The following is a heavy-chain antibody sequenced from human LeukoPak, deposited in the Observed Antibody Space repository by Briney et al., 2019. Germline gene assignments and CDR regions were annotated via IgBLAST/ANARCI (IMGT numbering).Heavy chain of an antibody. CDR3: ARSWAGFDY. CDR2: IYTSGST. CDR1: GGSISSNNYY. Sequence: SETLSLTCTVFGGSISSNNYYWSWIRQPAGKGLEWIGRIYTSGSTNYNPSLKSRVSISVDTSKSQFSLNLSSVTAADTAVYYCARSWAGFDYWGQGTLVTVSS. J-gene: IGHJ4*02. V-gene: IGHV4-61*02. D-gene: IGHD6-13*01.